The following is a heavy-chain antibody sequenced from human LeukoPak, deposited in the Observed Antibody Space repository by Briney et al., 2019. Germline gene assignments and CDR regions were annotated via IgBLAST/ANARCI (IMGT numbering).Heavy chain of an antibody. V-gene: IGHV3-23*01. CDR1: GFTFSNYG. CDR2: ISGSGGNT. J-gene: IGHJ6*04. Sequence: PGGSPRLSCAASGFTFSNYGMSWVRQAPGKGLEWVSTISGSGGNTYDADSVKGRFTISRDNSKNTLYLQMNSLRAEDTAVYYCAELGITMIGGVWGKGTTVTISS. D-gene: IGHD3-10*02. CDR3: AELGITMIGGV.